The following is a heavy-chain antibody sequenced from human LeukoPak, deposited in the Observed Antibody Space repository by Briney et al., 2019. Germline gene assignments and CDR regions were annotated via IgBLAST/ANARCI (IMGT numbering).Heavy chain of an antibody. CDR3: ASLRDGYNIFDY. CDR1: GGSISSSNW. V-gene: IGHV4-4*02. Sequence: SGTLSLTCAVSGGSISSSNWWSWVRQPPGKGLEWIGEIYHSGSTNYNPSLKSRVTISVDTSKNQFSLKLSSVTAADTAVYYCASLRDGYNIFDYWGQGTLVTVSS. J-gene: IGHJ4*02. CDR2: IYHSGST. D-gene: IGHD5-24*01.